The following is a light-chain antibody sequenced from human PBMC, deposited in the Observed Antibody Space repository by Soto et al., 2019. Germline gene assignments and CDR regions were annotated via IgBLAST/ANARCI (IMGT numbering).Light chain of an antibody. CDR3: SSYTSSSLYV. CDR1: SSDVGGYNY. J-gene: IGLJ1*01. Sequence: QSALTQPRSVSGSPGQSVTISCTGTSSDVGGYNYVSWYQQHPGKAPKLMIYEVRNRPSGISNRFSGSKSGNTASLTISGLQAEDEADYYCSSYTSSSLYVFGAGTKVTVL. V-gene: IGLV2-14*01. CDR2: EVR.